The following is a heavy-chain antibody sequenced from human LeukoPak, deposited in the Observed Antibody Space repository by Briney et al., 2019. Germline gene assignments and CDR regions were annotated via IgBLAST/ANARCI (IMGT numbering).Heavy chain of an antibody. V-gene: IGHV1-8*01. CDR1: GYTFTSYD. J-gene: IGHJ5*02. CDR3: ARDFSASGQLLTNCFDP. D-gene: IGHD2-2*01. Sequence: ASVKVSCKASGYTFTSYDINWVRQATVQGLEWMGWMNPNSVNTGYAQKFQGRVTMTRNTSISTAYMELSSLRSEDTAVYYCARDFSASGQLLTNCFDPWGQGTLVTVSS. CDR2: MNPNSVNT.